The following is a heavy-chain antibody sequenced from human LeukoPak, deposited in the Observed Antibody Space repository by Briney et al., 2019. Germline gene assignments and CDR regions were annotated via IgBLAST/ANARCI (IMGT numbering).Heavy chain of an antibody. CDR2: INPNSGGT. J-gene: IGHJ4*02. CDR1: GYIFTGYY. D-gene: IGHD6-13*01. V-gene: IGHV1-2*02. Sequence: ASVKVSCKASGYIFTGYYMYWVRQAPGQGLEWLGWINPNSGGTDYAQKFQGRVTMTRDTSISTAYMELSRLRSDDTAVYYCTRVGSSSWQLFDYWGQGTLVTVSS. CDR3: TRVGSSSWQLFDY.